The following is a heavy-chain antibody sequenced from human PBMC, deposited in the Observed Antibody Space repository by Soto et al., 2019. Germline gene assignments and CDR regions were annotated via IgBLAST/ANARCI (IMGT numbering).Heavy chain of an antibody. Sequence: QVHLVQSGAEVKKPGSSVKVSCKVSGDSFSSYAISWVRQAPGQGLEWMGGIIPIFGTPNYAQKFQGRITITADESTRSAYMDMSSLRLEDTALYYCVRDSGSPSPRHAHWGQGTLVTVSS. D-gene: IGHD3-10*01. CDR3: VRDSGSPSPRHAH. J-gene: IGHJ4*02. CDR2: IIPIFGTP. CDR1: GDSFSSYA. V-gene: IGHV1-69*12.